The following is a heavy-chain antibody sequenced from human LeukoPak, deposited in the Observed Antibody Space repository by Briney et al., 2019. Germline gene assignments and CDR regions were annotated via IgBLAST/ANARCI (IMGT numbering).Heavy chain of an antibody. CDR1: GFTFSSYE. D-gene: IGHD1-1*01. CDR2: ISSSGSTI. J-gene: IGHJ4*02. Sequence: QPGGSLRLSCAASGFTFSSYEMNWVRQAPGKGLEWVSYISSSGSTILYADSVKGRFSISRDNAKNSLFLQMNSLRAGDTAVYYCAREKASTTGTTDYDYWGRGTLVTVSS. V-gene: IGHV3-48*03. CDR3: AREKASTTGTTDYDY.